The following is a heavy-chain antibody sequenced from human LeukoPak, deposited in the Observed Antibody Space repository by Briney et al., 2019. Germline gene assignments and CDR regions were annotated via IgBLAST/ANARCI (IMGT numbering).Heavy chain of an antibody. Sequence: GGSLRLSCAASGFTFSDYSMNWVRQAPGKGLEWVSYISTSGDTVYYADSVQGRFTISRDNAKNSLYLQMNSLSAEDTAVYYCATWDRFDPWGQGTLVTASS. CDR2: ISTSGDTV. D-gene: IGHD1-26*01. CDR1: GFTFSDYS. CDR3: ATWDRFDP. J-gene: IGHJ5*02. V-gene: IGHV3-48*04.